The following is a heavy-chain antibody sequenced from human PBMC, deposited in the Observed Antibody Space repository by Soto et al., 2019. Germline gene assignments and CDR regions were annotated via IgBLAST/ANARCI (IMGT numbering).Heavy chain of an antibody. D-gene: IGHD5-18*01. CDR2: IYYSGST. V-gene: IGHV4-61*01. CDR3: ARERGGYSYGDY. J-gene: IGHJ4*02. Sequence: SETLSLTCTVSGGSVSSGSYYWSWIRQPPGKGLECIGYIYYSGSTNYNPSLKSRVTISVDTSKNQFSLKLSSVTAADTAVYYCARERGGYSYGDYWGQGALVTVSS. CDR1: GGSVSSGSYY.